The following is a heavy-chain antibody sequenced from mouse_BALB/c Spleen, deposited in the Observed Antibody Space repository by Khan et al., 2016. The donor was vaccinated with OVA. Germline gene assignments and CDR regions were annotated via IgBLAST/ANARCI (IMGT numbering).Heavy chain of an antibody. CDR2: ISYSGST. D-gene: IGHD1-1*01. CDR3: ARWTTVVATDYFDY. V-gene: IGHV3-2*02. Sequence: EVQLVESGPGLVKPSQSLSLTCTVTGYSITSDYAWNWIRQFPGNKLEWMGYISYSGSTSYNPSLKSRISINRDTSKNQFFLQLNSVTTEDTATYYCARWTTVVATDYFDYWGQGTTLTVSS. J-gene: IGHJ2*01. CDR1: GYSITSDYA.